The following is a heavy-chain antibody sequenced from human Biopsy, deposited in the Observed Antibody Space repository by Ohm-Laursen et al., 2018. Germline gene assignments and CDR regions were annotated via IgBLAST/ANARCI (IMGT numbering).Heavy chain of an antibody. D-gene: IGHD3-3*01. CDR3: ARVRGSGFFAFDI. J-gene: IGHJ3*02. CDR1: GGSVRGYY. V-gene: IGHV4-59*02. Sequence: TLSLTCSVSGGSVRGYYWSWIRQPSGTGLAWIGHIFDDGATNYSPSPSLQGRVTLSIDTSENSFSLTLTSLTRADTGVYYCARVRGSGFFAFDIWGRGTTVSVSS. CDR2: IFDDGAT.